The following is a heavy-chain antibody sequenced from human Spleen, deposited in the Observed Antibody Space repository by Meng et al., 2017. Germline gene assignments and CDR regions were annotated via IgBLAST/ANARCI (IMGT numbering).Heavy chain of an antibody. CDR3: ARGPTTMAHDFDY. J-gene: IGHJ4*02. D-gene: IGHD4-11*01. Sequence: SETLSLTCAVYGGSFSGYYWSWIRQPPGKGLEWIGEINHSGSTNYNSSLKSRVTISVDTSKNQFSLKLSSVTAADTAVYYCARGPTTMAHDFDYWGQGTLVTVSS. CDR2: INHSGST. V-gene: IGHV4-34*01. CDR1: GGSFSGYY.